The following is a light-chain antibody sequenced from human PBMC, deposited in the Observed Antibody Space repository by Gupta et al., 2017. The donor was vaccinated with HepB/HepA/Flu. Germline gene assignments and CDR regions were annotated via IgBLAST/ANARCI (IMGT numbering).Light chain of an antibody. Sequence: EIVLTHSPGTLSLSPGERATLSCRASQSISSNSLAWYQQRPGQAPRLLIYITSDRATGVPDRFSGGGSGTDFTLTISRLEPEDFAVYYCQQYGSSPFTFGQGTKLEIK. J-gene: IGKJ2*01. V-gene: IGKV3-20*01. CDR2: ITS. CDR3: QQYGSSPFT. CDR1: QSISSNS.